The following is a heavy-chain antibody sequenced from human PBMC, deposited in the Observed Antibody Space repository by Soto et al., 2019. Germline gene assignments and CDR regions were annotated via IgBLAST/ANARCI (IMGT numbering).Heavy chain of an antibody. CDR1: GGSISDYY. V-gene: IGHV4-4*07. J-gene: IGHJ4*02. CDR3: ARERRERIHDGYDIDY. Sequence: QVQLQESGPGLVKPSETLSLTCTVSGGSISDYYWSWIRQPAGKGLEWIGRIYTSGSTDYNPSLKSRVTIALDTSKNQFSLKMTSMTAADTAVYYCARERRERIHDGYDIDYWGQGTLVTVSS. CDR2: IYTSGST. D-gene: IGHD5-12*01.